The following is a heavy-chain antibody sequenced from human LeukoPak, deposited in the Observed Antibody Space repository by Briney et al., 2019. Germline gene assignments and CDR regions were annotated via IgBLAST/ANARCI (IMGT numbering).Heavy chain of an antibody. J-gene: IGHJ5*02. CDR2: IIPILGIA. CDR1: GGTFSSYA. V-gene: IGHV1-69*04. CDR3: ASVLSGIAVAGSFDP. D-gene: IGHD6-19*01. Sequence: GASVKVSCKASGGTFSSYAISWVRQAPGQGLEWMGRIIPILGIANYAQKLQGRVTITADKSTSTAYMELSSLRSEDTAVYYCASVLSGIAVAGSFDPWGQGTLVTVSS.